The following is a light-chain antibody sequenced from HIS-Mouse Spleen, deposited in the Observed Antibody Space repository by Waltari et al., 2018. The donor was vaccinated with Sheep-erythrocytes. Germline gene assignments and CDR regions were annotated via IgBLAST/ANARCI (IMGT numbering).Light chain of an antibody. J-gene: IGLJ3*02. Sequence: QSALTQPPSASGSPGQSVTISCTGTSSDVGGYNYVSWYQQHPGKAPKLMIYAVSQRPAGVPDRFAAAKSGNTASLTVSGLQAEDEADYYCSSYAGSNNWVFGGGTKLTVL. V-gene: IGLV2-8*01. CDR2: AVS. CDR3: SSYAGSNNWV. CDR1: SSDVGGYNY.